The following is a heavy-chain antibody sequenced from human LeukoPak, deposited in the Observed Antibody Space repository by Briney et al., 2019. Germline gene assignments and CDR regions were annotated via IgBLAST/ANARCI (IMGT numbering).Heavy chain of an antibody. CDR2: TNHSGST. V-gene: IGHV4-34*01. CDR1: GGSFSGYY. Sequence: PSETLSLTCDVYGGSFSGYYWSWIRQPPGKGLEWIGETNHSGSTNYNPSLKSRVTISVDTSKNQFSLKLSSVTAADTAVYYCARARKSRYFNLWGRGTLVTVSS. J-gene: IGHJ2*01. CDR3: ARARKSRYFNL.